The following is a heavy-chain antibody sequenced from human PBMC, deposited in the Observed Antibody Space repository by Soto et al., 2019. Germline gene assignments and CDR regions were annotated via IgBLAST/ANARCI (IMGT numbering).Heavy chain of an antibody. V-gene: IGHV5-51*01. CDR3: ARQGYCSGGSCYRRYYHYGMDV. Sequence: PAESLTTSCKGSGYSFTRYGIAWVLQMPGKGLECMGIIYPGDSDTRYSPSFQGQVTISADKSISTAYLQWSSLKASDTAMYYCARQGYCSGGSCYRRYYHYGMDVWGQGTPVTVSS. J-gene: IGHJ6*02. CDR1: GYSFTRYG. D-gene: IGHD2-15*01. CDR2: IYPGDSDT.